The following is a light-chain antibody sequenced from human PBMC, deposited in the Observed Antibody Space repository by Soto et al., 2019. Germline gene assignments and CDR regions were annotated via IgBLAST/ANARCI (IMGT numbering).Light chain of an antibody. V-gene: IGLV1-40*01. CDR3: QSYDSSPSGYV. Sequence: GLAEPPPVSGAPGQRGRISCSGSSPNLAGNYVYWYKQLQGTAPKLLIYANRNRPAGVPDRLSASKSDTSASLAITGLQAEDEADYYCQSYDSSPSGYVFGTGTKVTVL. J-gene: IGLJ1*01. CDR1: SPNLAGNY. CDR2: ANR.